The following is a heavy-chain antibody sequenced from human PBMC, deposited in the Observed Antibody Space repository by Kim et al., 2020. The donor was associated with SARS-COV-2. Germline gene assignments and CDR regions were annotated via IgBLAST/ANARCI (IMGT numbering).Heavy chain of an antibody. CDR3: ARAVDTATRGWFDP. CDR1: GYTFTSYG. J-gene: IGHJ5*02. Sequence: ASVKVSCKASGYTFTSYGISWVRQAPGQGLEWMGWISAYNGNTNYAQKLQGRVTMTTDTSTSTAYMELRSLRSDDTAVYYCARAVDTATRGWFDPWGQGTLVTVSS. D-gene: IGHD5-18*01. V-gene: IGHV1-18*04. CDR2: ISAYNGNT.